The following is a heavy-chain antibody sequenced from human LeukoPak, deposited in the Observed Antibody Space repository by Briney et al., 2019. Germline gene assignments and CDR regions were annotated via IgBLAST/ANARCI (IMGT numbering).Heavy chain of an antibody. D-gene: IGHD3-16*01. CDR3: ARDPASSGLAAFES. V-gene: IGHV3-53*01. Sequence: GGSVRLSCAASGFPYSSNYMSCARRARGKGLEWVPVIYSGGRGTTYSADSVKGRFTISRNNSKNTVYLQMNSLRAEDTAVYYCARDPASSGLAAFESWGQGTMVTVSS. CDR2: IYSGGRGTT. J-gene: IGHJ3*02. CDR1: GFPYSSNY.